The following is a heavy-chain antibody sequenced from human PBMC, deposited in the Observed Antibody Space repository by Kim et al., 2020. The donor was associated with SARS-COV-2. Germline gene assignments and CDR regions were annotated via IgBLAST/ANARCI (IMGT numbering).Heavy chain of an antibody. Sequence: PPLKSRVIISLDMSKNQFSLKLSAVTAADTAMYYCARASILLWFAEAFDIWGQGTMVTVSS. V-gene: IGHV4-59*01. CDR3: ARASILLWFAEAFDI. D-gene: IGHD3-10*01. J-gene: IGHJ3*02.